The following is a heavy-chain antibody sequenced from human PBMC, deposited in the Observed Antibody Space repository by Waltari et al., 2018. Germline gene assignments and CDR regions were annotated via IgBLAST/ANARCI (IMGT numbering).Heavy chain of an antibody. Sequence: QVQLVQSGAEVKKPGSSVKVSCKASGGTFSSYAISWVRQAPGQGLEWMGGIIPIFGTANYAQKFQGRVTITTDESTSTAYMELSSLRSEDTAVYYCARRALGAMVQGVKDYFDYWGQGTLVTVSS. J-gene: IGHJ4*02. V-gene: IGHV1-69*05. CDR1: GGTFSSYA. CDR2: IIPIFGTA. D-gene: IGHD3-10*01. CDR3: ARRALGAMVQGVKDYFDY.